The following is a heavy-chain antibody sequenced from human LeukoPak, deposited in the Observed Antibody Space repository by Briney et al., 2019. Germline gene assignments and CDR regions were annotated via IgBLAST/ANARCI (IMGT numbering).Heavy chain of an antibody. V-gene: IGHV3-48*03. CDR1: GVTFSSYE. D-gene: IGHD3-10*02. CDR3: AELGITMIGGV. Sequence: GGSLRRSCAASGVTFSSYEKNWVRQAPGKGLEWVSYISSSGSTIYYADSVKGRFTISRDNAKNSLYLQMNSLRAEDTAVYYCAELGITMIGGVWGKGTTVTISS. CDR2: ISSSGSTI. J-gene: IGHJ6*04.